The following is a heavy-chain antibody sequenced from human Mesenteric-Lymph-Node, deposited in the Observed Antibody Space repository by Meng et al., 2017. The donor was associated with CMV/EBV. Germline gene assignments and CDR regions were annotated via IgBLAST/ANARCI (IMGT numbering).Heavy chain of an antibody. Sequence: LSLTCAASGFTFSSYAMSWVRQAPGKGLEWTAYISSGGIYYADSVKGRFTISRDNAKNSLYLQMNSLRAEDTAVYYCARRISKDNSGHALDSWGQGTMVTVSS. J-gene: IGHJ3*02. V-gene: IGHV3-48*04. D-gene: IGHD3-22*01. CDR2: ISSGGI. CDR1: GFTFSSYA. CDR3: ARRISKDNSGHALDS.